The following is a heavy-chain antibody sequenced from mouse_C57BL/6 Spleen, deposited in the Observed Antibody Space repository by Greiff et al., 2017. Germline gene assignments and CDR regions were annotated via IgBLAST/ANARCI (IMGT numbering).Heavy chain of an antibody. D-gene: IGHD2-5*01. J-gene: IGHJ2*01. CDR2: IYIGNGYT. CDR3: AFYRNHGGFSVVY. V-gene: IGHV1-58*01. Sequence: VQLKQSGAELVRPGSSVKISCKTSGYTFTSYGINWVQQRPGQGLEWLGYIYIGNGYTEYNEKFKGKATLTSDTSSRTAYMKLSSLTFEDSAIYFCAFYRNHGGFSVVYCGQGTTLTVSS. CDR1: GYTFTSYG.